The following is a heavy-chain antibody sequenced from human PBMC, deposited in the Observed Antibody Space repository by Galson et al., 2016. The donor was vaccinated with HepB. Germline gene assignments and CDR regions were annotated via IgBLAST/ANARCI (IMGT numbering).Heavy chain of an antibody. Sequence: SLRLSCAASGFTFKSYAMNWVRQAPGKGLEWVSAISATGGSAYYADSVKGRFTISRDNSKNTLYPQMNSLRAEDTAVYYCARQAYYDSSGYYYPLGYWGQGTLVTVSS. D-gene: IGHD3-22*01. CDR1: GFTFKSYA. V-gene: IGHV3-23*01. CDR2: ISATGGSA. J-gene: IGHJ4*02. CDR3: ARQAYYDSSGYYYPLGY.